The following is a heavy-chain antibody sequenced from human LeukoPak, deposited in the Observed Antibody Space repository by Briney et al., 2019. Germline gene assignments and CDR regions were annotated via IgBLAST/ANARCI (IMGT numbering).Heavy chain of an antibody. V-gene: IGHV4-4*07. CDR1: GDSISGYY. CDR2: FFSSGST. Sequence: SETLSLTCTVSGDSISGYYWSWIRQPAGKGLEWIGRFFSSGSTNYNPSLKSRVTMPVDTSKNQFSLRLSSVTAADTAVYYCARHRSSGSYPDYWGQGTLVTVSS. D-gene: IGHD1-26*01. J-gene: IGHJ4*02. CDR3: ARHRSSGSYPDY.